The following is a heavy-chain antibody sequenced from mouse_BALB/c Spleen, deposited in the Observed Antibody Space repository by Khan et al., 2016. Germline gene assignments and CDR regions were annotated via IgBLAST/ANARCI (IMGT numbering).Heavy chain of an antibody. CDR3: ASTFWNFED. J-gene: IGHJ1*01. Sequence: EVKLLESGGGLVQPGGSLKLSCAASGFDLCRYWMSWVRLAPGKGLEWIGDINPDSSTIYYTPSLKDKFIISRDNAYNTLFLQMSKLISEDSDLDCRASTFWNFEDGGAEATVTVST. CDR2: INPDSSTI. V-gene: IGHV4-1*02. CDR1: GFDLCRYW.